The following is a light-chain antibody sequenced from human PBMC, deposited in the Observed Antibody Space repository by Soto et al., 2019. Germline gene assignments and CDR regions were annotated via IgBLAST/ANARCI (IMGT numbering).Light chain of an antibody. CDR3: QHYQSGHPIT. J-gene: IGKJ5*01. CDR2: GAS. V-gene: IGKV3-20*01. CDR1: QSVGTRL. Sequence: EILLTQFPDTLSLSPGERATLSCRAAQSVGTRLAWYQHKTGQAPRLLISGASSRATGIPDRFTGSGSETSFTLTISRLEPEDFALYDCQHYQSGHPITFCQGTRLEIK.